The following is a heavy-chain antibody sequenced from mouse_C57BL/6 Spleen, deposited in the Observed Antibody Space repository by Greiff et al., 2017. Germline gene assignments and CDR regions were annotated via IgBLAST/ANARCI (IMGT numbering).Heavy chain of an antibody. CDR2: IWSGGST. Sequence: VKLMESGPGLVQPSQSLSITCTVSGFSLTSYGVHWVRQSPGKGLEWLGVIWSGGSTDYNAAFISRLSISKDNSKSQVFFKMNSLQADDTAIYYCASDGYYAYWYFDVWGTGTTVTVSS. CDR1: GFSLTSYG. J-gene: IGHJ1*03. D-gene: IGHD2-3*01. V-gene: IGHV2-2*01. CDR3: ASDGYYAYWYFDV.